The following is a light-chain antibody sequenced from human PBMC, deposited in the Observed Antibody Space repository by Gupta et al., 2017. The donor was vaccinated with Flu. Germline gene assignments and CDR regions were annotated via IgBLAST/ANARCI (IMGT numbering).Light chain of an antibody. CDR3: QQYNRAPGT. Sequence: TLAVSPAEGATLTCRASQSFNSRYKLGWYQKKPRQPRHLIIGAASRRAGSVDSCCSSRCGGTDFTITSSRVQAEYAVVYYHQQYNRAPGTFGHGTKVEIK. V-gene: IGKV3D-15*01. CDR1: QSFNSRYK. J-gene: IGKJ1*01. CDR2: GAA.